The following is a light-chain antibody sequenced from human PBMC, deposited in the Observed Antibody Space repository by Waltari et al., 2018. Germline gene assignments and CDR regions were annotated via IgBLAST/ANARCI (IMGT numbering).Light chain of an antibody. CDR1: STDLGSSTL. CDR3: FSYADGRSLV. J-gene: IGLJ2*01. Sequence: QSALTQPASVSGSPGQSITISCTGSSTDLGSSTLVSWYQHPPDKAPQLLIYGGTERPSGIPHRFSGSKSGNTASLTISTLQAEDEADYYCFSYADGRSLVFGGGTKLTVL. CDR2: GGT. V-gene: IGLV2-23*01.